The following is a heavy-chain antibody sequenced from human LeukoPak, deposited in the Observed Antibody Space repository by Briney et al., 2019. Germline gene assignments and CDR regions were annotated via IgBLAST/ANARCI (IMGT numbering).Heavy chain of an antibody. CDR2: ISSSGSTI. J-gene: IGHJ3*02. V-gene: IGHV3-48*04. CDR1: GFTFSSYA. Sequence: GGSLRLSCAASGFTFSSYAMSWVRQAPGKGLEWVSYISSSGSTIYYADSVKGRFTISRDNAKNSLYLQMNSLRAEDTAVYYCARDRRATGTDDAFDIWGQGTMVTVSS. D-gene: IGHD4-17*01. CDR3: ARDRRATGTDDAFDI.